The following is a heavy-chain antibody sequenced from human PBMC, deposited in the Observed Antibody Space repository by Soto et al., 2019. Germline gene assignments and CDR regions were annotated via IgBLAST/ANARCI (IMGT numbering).Heavy chain of an antibody. D-gene: IGHD1-20*01. CDR2: IDPSDSYT. Sequence: GESLKISCKGSGYSFTSYWISWVRQMPGKGLEWMGRIDPSDSYTNYSPSFQGHVTISADKSISTAYLQWSSLKASDTAMYYCARQSGGVVTGTACYYYYYMDVWGKGTTVTVSS. CDR1: GYSFTSYW. J-gene: IGHJ6*03. CDR3: ARQSGGVVTGTACYYYYYMDV. V-gene: IGHV5-10-1*01.